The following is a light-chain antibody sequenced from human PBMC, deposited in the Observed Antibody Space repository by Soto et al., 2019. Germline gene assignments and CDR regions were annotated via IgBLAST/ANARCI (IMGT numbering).Light chain of an antibody. V-gene: IGKV3-20*01. Sequence: EIVLTQSPGTLSLSPGERATLSCRASQSVSSSFLSWYQQKRGQAPRLLMFGASSRATGIPDRFSGSGSGTDFTLTIYRLEPEDFAVYYCQQSGYSPITFGQGTRLGIK. CDR2: GAS. J-gene: IGKJ5*01. CDR1: QSVSSSF. CDR3: QQSGYSPIT.